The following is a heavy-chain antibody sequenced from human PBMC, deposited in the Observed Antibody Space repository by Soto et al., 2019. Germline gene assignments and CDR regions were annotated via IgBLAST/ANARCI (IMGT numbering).Heavy chain of an antibody. CDR1: GYSFSRYW. CDR2: IDPSDAYT. J-gene: IGHJ6*02. Sequence: PGESLKISCKGFGYSFSRYWISWVRQMPGKGLEWMGRIDPSDAYTNYSPSFQGHVTISTDKSISTAYLQWSSLRASDTAMDYCGRRGVSYGMDVWGQGTTGTVSS. CDR3: GRRGVSYGMDV. D-gene: IGHD3-10*01. V-gene: IGHV5-10-1*01.